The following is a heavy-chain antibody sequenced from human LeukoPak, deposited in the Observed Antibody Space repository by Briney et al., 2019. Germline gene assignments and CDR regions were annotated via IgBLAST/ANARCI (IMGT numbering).Heavy chain of an antibody. CDR1: GFTFSSYD. CDR2: IGSDSGTT. D-gene: IGHD5-24*01. CDR3: AKTIPYWYFDL. Sequence: GGSLRLSCAASGFTFSSYDMSWVRQAPGKGLEWVSAIGSDSGTTYADSVKGRFTISRDNSKYTLHLQMNSLRAEDTAIYYCAKTIPYWYFDLWGRGTLVTVSS. J-gene: IGHJ2*01. V-gene: IGHV3-23*01.